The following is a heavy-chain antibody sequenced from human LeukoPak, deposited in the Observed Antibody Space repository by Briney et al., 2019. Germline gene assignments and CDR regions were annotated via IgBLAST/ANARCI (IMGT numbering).Heavy chain of an antibody. V-gene: IGHV1-2*02. J-gene: IGHJ4*02. CDR3: ARRIAAAGMYYFDY. Sequence: ASVKVSCKASGYTFTGYYMHWVRQAPGQGLEWMGWINPNSGGTNYAQKFQGRVTMTRDTSISTAYMELSRLRSDDTAVYHCARRIAAAGMYYFDYWGQGTLVTVSS. D-gene: IGHD6-13*01. CDR2: INPNSGGT. CDR1: GYTFTGYY.